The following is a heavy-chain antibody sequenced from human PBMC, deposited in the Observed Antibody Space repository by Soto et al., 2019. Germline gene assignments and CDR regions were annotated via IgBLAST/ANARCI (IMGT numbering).Heavy chain of an antibody. V-gene: IGHV1-3*01. CDR2: INAGNGNT. CDR3: ARSSIIVVDDDAFDI. CDR1: GYGFTSYA. Sequence: ASVTVSWQAAGYGFTSYAMHWVRQAPGQRLEWMGWINAGNGNTKYSQKFQGRVTITRDTSASTAYMELSSLRSEDTAVYYCARSSIIVVDDDAFDIWGQGTMVTVSS. D-gene: IGHD3-22*01. J-gene: IGHJ3*02.